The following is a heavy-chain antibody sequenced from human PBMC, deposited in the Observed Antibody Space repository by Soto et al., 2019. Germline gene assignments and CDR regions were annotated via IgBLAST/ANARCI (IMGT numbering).Heavy chain of an antibody. Sequence: GGSLRVSCAASGFTFSSYAMSWVRQAPGKGLEWVSAISGSGGSTYYADSVKGRFTISRDNSKNTLYLQINSLRAEDTAVYYCAKDSTHYYDSSGYYYGPSVGFDYWGQGTLVTVSS. J-gene: IGHJ4*01. CDR2: ISGSGGST. CDR1: GFTFSSYA. D-gene: IGHD3-22*01. CDR3: AKDSTHYYDSSGYYYGPSVGFDY. V-gene: IGHV3-23*01.